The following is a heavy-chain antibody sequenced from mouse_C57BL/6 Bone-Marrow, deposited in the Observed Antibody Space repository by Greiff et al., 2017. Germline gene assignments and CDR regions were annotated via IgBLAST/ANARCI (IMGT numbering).Heavy chain of an antibody. CDR2: IDPSDSYT. Sequence: QVQLQQSGAELVRPGTSVKLSCKASGYTFTSYWMHWVKQRPGQGLEWIGVIDPSDSYTNYNQKFKGKATLTVDTSYSTAYMQLSSLTSEDSAVYYCARERLYYVDYGGQGTTLTVSS. D-gene: IGHD3-3*01. CDR1: GYTFTSYW. V-gene: IGHV1-59*01. CDR3: ARERLYYVDY. J-gene: IGHJ2*01.